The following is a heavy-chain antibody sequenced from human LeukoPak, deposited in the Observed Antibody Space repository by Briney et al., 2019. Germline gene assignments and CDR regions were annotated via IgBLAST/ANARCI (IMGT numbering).Heavy chain of an antibody. CDR1: GYSFTGYY. J-gene: IGHJ4*02. CDR2: ISAYNGNT. Sequence: ASVKVSCKASGYSFTGYYMHWVRQAPGQGLEWMGWISAYNGNTNYAQKLQGRVTMTTDTSTSTAYMELRSLRSDDTAVYYCARDALWYGGANFDYWGQGTLVTVSS. D-gene: IGHD3-10*01. CDR3: ARDALWYGGANFDY. V-gene: IGHV1-18*01.